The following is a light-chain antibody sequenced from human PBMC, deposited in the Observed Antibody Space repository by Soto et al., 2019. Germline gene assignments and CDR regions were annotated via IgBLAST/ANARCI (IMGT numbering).Light chain of an antibody. J-gene: IGKJ1*01. CDR2: GAS. Sequence: EVVMTQYQATLSVSPGDKATLSCRANETVSKKLAWYQQKPGQAPRLLIYGASTRATGIPARFSGSGSGTEFTLTISSLQSEDFAVYYCQQYKNWPPWTFGQGTKVDIK. CDR1: ETVSKK. V-gene: IGKV3-15*01. CDR3: QQYKNWPPWT.